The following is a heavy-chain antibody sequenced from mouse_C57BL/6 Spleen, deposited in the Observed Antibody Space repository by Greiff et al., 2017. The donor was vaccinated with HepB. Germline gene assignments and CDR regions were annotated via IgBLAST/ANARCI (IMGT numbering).Heavy chain of an antibody. Sequence: KLVESEGGLVQPGSSMKLSCTASGFTFSDYYMAWVRQVPEKGLEWVANINYDGSSTYYLDSLKSRFIISRDNAMNILYLQMSSLKSEDTATYYCARDDGYYWYFDVWGTGTTVTVSS. CDR1: GFTFSDYY. V-gene: IGHV5-16*01. CDR2: INYDGSST. D-gene: IGHD2-3*01. CDR3: ARDDGYYWYFDV. J-gene: IGHJ1*03.